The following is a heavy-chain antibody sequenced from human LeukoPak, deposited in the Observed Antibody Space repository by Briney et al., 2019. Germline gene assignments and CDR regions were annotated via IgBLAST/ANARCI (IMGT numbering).Heavy chain of an antibody. V-gene: IGHV4-39*01. J-gene: IGHJ4*02. CDR1: GGSISSSSYY. Sequence: PSETLSLTCTVSGGSISSSSYYWGWIRQPPGKGLEWIGSIYYSGSTYYNPFLKSRVTISVDTSKNQFSLKLSSVTAADTAVYYCARLNIEYSYGFDYWGQGTLVTVSS. CDR2: IYYSGST. D-gene: IGHD5-18*01. CDR3: ARLNIEYSYGFDY.